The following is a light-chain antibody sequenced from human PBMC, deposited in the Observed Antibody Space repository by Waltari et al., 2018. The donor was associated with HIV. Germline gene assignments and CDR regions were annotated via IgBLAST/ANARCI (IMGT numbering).Light chain of an antibody. CDR1: QTISSY. CDR3: QQSYSTPRT. CDR2: GAS. Sequence: DIQMTQSPSSLSASVGDRVPIPCRASQTISSYLNWYQQKPGKAPMLLIYGASTLHSGVPSRFSGSGSGTDFTLTISSLQPEDFATYYCQQSYSTPRTFGQGTKLEIK. V-gene: IGKV1-39*01. J-gene: IGKJ2*01.